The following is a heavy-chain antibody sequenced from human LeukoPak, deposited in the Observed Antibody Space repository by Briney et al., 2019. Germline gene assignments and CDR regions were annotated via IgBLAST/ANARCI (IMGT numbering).Heavy chain of an antibody. CDR2: ISSSSSYI. J-gene: IGHJ6*03. CDR3: ARDLAYCSSTSCPPYYMDV. Sequence: PGGSLRLSCAASGFTFSNAWMNWVRQAPGKGLEWVSSISSSSSYIYYADSVKGRFTISRDNAKNSLYLQMNSLRAEDTAVYYCARDLAYCSSTSCPPYYMDVWGKGTTVTVSS. CDR1: GFTFSNAW. D-gene: IGHD2-2*01. V-gene: IGHV3-21*01.